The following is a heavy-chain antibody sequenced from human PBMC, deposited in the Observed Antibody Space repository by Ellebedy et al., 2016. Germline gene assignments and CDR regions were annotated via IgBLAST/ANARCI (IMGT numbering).Heavy chain of an antibody. CDR1: GGSVNSDSFY. Sequence: SETLSLTCSVSGGSVNSDSFYWSWIRQSPGKGLEWIGYIYYRGSTKYNPSLKSRVTISVDTSRNQFSLKVKSVTTADTAVYYCARGLAGIDYWGQGILVTVSS. CDR2: IYYRGST. J-gene: IGHJ4*02. V-gene: IGHV4-61*01. D-gene: IGHD1-26*01. CDR3: ARGLAGIDY.